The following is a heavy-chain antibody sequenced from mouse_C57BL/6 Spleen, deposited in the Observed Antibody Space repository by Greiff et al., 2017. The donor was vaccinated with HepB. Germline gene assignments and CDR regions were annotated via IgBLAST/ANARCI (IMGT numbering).Heavy chain of an antibody. V-gene: IGHV1-39*01. CDR3: ARSEDSSDYDAMDY. CDR2: INPNYGTT. D-gene: IGHD3-2*02. J-gene: IGHJ4*01. Sequence: EVQLQQSGPELVKPGASVKISCKASGYSFTDYNMNWVKQSNGKSLEWIGVINPNYGTTSYNQKFKGKDTLTVDPSSSTAYMQLNSLTSEDSAVYYCARSEDSSDYDAMDYWGEGTSVTVAS. CDR1: GYSFTDYN.